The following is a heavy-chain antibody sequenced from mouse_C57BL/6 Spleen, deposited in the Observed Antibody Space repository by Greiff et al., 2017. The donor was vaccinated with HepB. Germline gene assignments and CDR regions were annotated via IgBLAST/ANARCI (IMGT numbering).Heavy chain of an antibody. CDR2: FYPGSGSI. CDR3: ARHEEEEVPGTWFAY. J-gene: IGHJ3*01. Sequence: VKLQESGAELVKPGASVKLSCKASGYTFTEYTIHWVKQRSGQGLEWIGWFYPGSGSIKYNEKFKDTGTLTADKSSSTVDMELSRLTSEDSAVYFCARHEEEEVPGTWFAYWGQGTLVTVSA. CDR1: GYTFTEYT. D-gene: IGHD4-1*01. V-gene: IGHV1-62-2*01.